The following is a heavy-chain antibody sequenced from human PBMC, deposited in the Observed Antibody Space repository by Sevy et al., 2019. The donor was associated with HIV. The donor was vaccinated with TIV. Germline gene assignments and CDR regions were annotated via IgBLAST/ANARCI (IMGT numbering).Heavy chain of an antibody. J-gene: IGHJ1*01. D-gene: IGHD2-2*01. V-gene: IGHV3-64D*06. CDR2: ISSNGGST. Sequence: GGSLRLSCSASGFTFSSYAMHWVRQAPGKGLEYVSAISSNGGSTYYADSVKGRFTISRDNSKNTLYLQMSSLRAEDTAVYYCVKPAGAYFSSTSCYVRYGYFQHWGQGTLVTVSS. CDR3: VKPAGAYFSSTSCYVRYGYFQH. CDR1: GFTFSSYA.